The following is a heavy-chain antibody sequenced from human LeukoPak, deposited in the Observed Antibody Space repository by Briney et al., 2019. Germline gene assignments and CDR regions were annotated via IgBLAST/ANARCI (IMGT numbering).Heavy chain of an antibody. CDR3: ATAGNYRFDY. V-gene: IGHV3-30*03. J-gene: IGHJ4*02. Sequence: QTGGSLRLSCAASGFTFSSYGMHWVRQAPGKGLEWVAVISYDGSNKYYADSVKGRFTISRDNSKNTLYLQMNSLRAEDTAVYYCATAGNYRFDYWGQGTLVTVSS. D-gene: IGHD1-7*01. CDR2: ISYDGSNK. CDR1: GFTFSSYG.